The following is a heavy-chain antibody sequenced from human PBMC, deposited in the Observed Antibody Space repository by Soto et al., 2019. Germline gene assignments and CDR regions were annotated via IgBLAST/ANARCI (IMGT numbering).Heavy chain of an antibody. CDR1: GFTFSSYA. Sequence: PGGSLRLSCAASGFTFSSYAMSWVRQAPGKGLEWVSAISGSGGSTYYADSVKGRFTISRDNSKNTLYLQMNSLRAEDTAVYYRAKDDLQIVGAAILDYWGQGTLVTVSS. V-gene: IGHV3-23*01. CDR2: ISGSGGST. CDR3: AKDDLQIVGAAILDY. D-gene: IGHD1-26*01. J-gene: IGHJ4*02.